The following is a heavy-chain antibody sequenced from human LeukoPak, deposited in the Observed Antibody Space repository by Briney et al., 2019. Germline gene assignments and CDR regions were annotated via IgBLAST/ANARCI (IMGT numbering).Heavy chain of an antibody. D-gene: IGHD3-10*01. J-gene: IGHJ5*02. CDR1: GFTFSTHA. CDR2: ISGIDSRT. V-gene: IGHV3-23*01. Sequence: GGSLRLSCAAAGFTFSTHAMTWVRQAPGKGLEWVSAISGIDSRTYYADSVKGRFTISRDNPKNTLYLQMHSLRVEDTATYYCVKEYTGSFYNFENWFDPWGQGTVVTVSP. CDR3: VKEYTGSFYNFENWFDP.